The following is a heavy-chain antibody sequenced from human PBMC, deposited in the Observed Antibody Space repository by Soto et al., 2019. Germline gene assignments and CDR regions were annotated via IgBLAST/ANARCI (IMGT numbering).Heavy chain of an antibody. D-gene: IGHD3-16*01. CDR3: ARDSHSPQPNQRWGGGYMDL. J-gene: IGHJ6*03. CDR1: GGSISNGGYY. V-gene: IGHV4-31*11. Sequence: QLQLEESGPGLVKPSQTLSLTCAVSGGSISNGGYYWSWIRQHPGKGLEWIGSIYFSGSTYYNPSLKSRVTISAATPKNQFSLKLSSVTAADTAVYYWARDSHSPQPNQRWGGGYMDLWGKGTTVTVSS. CDR2: IYFSGST.